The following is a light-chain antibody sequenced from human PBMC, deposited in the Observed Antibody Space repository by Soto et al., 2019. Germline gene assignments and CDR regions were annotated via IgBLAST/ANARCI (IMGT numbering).Light chain of an antibody. V-gene: IGKV1-27*01. CDR2: ATS. CDR1: QGIDPY. CDR3: QKYNTAPLT. J-gene: IGKJ4*01. Sequence: DVQMTQSPSSLSAFVGDRVTITCRASQGIDPYLAWFQQKPGKVPKLLIYATSTLQSGVPSRFSGSGSGTDFTLTISSLQPEDVATYYCQKYNTAPLTFGGGTKVEIK.